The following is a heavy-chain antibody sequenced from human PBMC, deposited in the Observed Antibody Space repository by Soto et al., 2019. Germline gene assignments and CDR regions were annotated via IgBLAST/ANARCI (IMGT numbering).Heavy chain of an antibody. D-gene: IGHD6-19*01. CDR2: IYISGST. J-gene: IGHJ4*02. CDR1: CGSIISYY. CDR3: AKSGGYSSGWYYFDY. V-gene: IGHV4-4*07. Sequence: PSETLSLTCTFSCGSIISYYWSWIRKPAGKGLEWIGRIYISGSTNYNPSLKSRVTMSVDTSKKQFSLKLSSVTAADTAVYYCAKSGGYSSGWYYFDYWGQGTLVTVSS.